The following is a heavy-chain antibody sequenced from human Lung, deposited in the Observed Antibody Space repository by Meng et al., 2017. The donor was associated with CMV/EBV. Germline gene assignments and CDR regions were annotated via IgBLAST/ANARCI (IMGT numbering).Heavy chain of an antibody. Sequence: ASXXVSXKASGYTFSNYDIIWVRQASGQGLEWVGWMNPNRGNTAYAQKFQGRVTMTRDTSTSIAYMELSSLRSGDTAVYYCARGQVQCSTINCHDYRFSGMDVWXPGTXVNVSS. CDR1: GYTFSNYD. CDR2: MNPNRGNT. V-gene: IGHV1-8*01. D-gene: IGHD2/OR15-2a*01. J-gene: IGHJ6*01. CDR3: ARGQVQCSTINCHDYRFSGMDV.